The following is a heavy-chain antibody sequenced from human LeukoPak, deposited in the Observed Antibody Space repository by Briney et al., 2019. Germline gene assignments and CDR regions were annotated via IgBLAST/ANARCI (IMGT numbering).Heavy chain of an antibody. J-gene: IGHJ5*02. CDR1: GYTFTSYD. V-gene: IGHV1-2*06. D-gene: IGHD1-14*01. Sequence: ASVKVSRKASGYTFTSYDINWVRQATGQGLEWMGRINPNSGGTNYAQKFQGRVTMTRDTSISTAYMELSRLRSDDTAVYYCARENRRGNWFDPWGQGTLVTVSS. CDR2: INPNSGGT. CDR3: ARENRRGNWFDP.